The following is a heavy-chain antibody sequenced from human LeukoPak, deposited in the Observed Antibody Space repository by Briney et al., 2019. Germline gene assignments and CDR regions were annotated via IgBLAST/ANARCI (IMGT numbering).Heavy chain of an antibody. J-gene: IGHJ4*02. CDR2: IYYSGST. CDR3: ARHSSNWGVDY. V-gene: IGHV4-39*01. Sequence: SETLSLTCAVSGASISGSGYYLGWIRQPPGKGLEWIGSIYYSGSTYYNPSLKSRVTISVDTSKNQFSLKLSSVTAADTAVYYCARHSSNWGVDYWGQGTLVTVSS. D-gene: IGHD7-27*01. CDR1: GASISGSGYY.